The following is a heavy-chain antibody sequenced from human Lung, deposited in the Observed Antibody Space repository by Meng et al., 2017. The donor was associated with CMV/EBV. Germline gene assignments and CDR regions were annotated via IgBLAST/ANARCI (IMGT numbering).Heavy chain of an antibody. Sequence: SETLSLTCSVSGGSISSYYWSWIRQPPGKGLEWIGYSGSTNYNPSLQSRVTISVDTSKNQFSLKLSSVTAADTAVYYCARGGRFSDAWGQGKLV. CDR2: SGST. D-gene: IGHD3-10*01. CDR3: ARGGRFSDA. J-gene: IGHJ5*02. CDR1: GGSISSYY. V-gene: IGHV4-59*01.